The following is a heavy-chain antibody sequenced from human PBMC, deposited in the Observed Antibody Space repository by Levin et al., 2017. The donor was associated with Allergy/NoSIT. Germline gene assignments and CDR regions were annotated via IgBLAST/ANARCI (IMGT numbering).Heavy chain of an antibody. Sequence: SLKISCAASGFTFKNYAMHWVRQAPGKGLEWVSGINYRSATLNYADSVKGRFTISRDNAQNSLFLHMDSLRSEDTAFYFCAKDSSGWAGRLEQWGQGTLVTVST. D-gene: IGHD6-19*01. CDR3: AKDSSGWAGRLEQ. CDR1: GFTFKNYA. V-gene: IGHV3-9*01. J-gene: IGHJ4*02. CDR2: INYRSATL.